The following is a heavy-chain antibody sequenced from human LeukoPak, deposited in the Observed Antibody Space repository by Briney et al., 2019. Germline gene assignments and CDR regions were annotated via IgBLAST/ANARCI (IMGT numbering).Heavy chain of an antibody. V-gene: IGHV3-7*01. Sequence: GGSLRLSCAASGFTFSRNWMSWVRQAPGKGLESVGNIKEDGSEKYYVDSVKGRLTISRDNAKNSLYLQMNSLRAENTAVYYCARVTTIFGVLKYYYYMDVWGKGTTVTVSS. CDR1: GFTFSRNW. CDR3: ARVTTIFGVLKYYYYMDV. D-gene: IGHD3-3*01. J-gene: IGHJ6*03. CDR2: IKEDGSEK.